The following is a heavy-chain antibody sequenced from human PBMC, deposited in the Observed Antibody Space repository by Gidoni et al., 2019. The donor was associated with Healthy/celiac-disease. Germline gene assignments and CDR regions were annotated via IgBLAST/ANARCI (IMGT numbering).Heavy chain of an antibody. D-gene: IGHD2-2*01. Sequence: QVQLVQSGAEVKKPGSSVKVSCKASGGTFSSYAISWVRQAPGQRLEWMGGIIPIFGTANYAQKFQGRVTITADESTRTAYMELSSLRSEDTAVYYCARGGGQDIVVVPAAYYMDVWGKGTTVTVSS. V-gene: IGHV1-69*01. J-gene: IGHJ6*03. CDR1: GGTFSSYA. CDR2: IIPIFGTA. CDR3: ARGGGQDIVVVPAAYYMDV.